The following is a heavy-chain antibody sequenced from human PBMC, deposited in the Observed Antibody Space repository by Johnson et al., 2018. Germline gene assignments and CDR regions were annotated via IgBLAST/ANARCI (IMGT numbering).Heavy chain of an antibody. CDR2: INHSGST. V-gene: IGHV4-34*01. CDR3: ARFYYYYYGRDV. J-gene: IGHJ6*02. CDR1: GGSFSGYY. Sequence: QVQLQQWGAGLLKPSETLSLTCAVYGGSFSGYYWSWIRQPPGKGLEWIGEINHSGSTNYNPSLKSRVTISVETSKNQFSLKLSSVTAADTAVYYCARFYYYYYGRDVWGQGTTVTVSS.